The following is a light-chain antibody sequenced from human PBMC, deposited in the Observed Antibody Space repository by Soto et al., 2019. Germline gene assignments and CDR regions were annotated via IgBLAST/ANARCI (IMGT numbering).Light chain of an antibody. CDR1: SSDVGGYNY. CDR2: EVS. J-gene: IGLJ3*02. V-gene: IGLV2-14*01. CDR3: SSYTSSSTWG. Sequence: QSALTRPASVSGSPGQSITISCTGTSSDVGGYNYVSWYQQHPGKAPKLMIYEVSNRPSGVSNRFSGSKSGNTASLTISGLQAEEEADYYCSSYTSSSTWGFGGGTKVTV.